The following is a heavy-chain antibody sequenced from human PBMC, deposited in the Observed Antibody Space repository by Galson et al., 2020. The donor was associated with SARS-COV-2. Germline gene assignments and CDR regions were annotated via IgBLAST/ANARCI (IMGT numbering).Heavy chain of an antibody. V-gene: IGHV3-30-3*01. CDR2: ISYDGNNK. Sequence: GESLKISCAASGFTFSSYAMHWVRQAPGKGLEWVALISYDGNNKYYADSVKGRFTISRDNSKNTLYLQMNSLRAEDTAMYYCARESAFDICGQGTMGTVSS. CDR1: GFTFSSYA. CDR3: ARESAFDI. J-gene: IGHJ3*02.